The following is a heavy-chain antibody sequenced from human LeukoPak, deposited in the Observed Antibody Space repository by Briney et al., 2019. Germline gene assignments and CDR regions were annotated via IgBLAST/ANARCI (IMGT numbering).Heavy chain of an antibody. D-gene: IGHD6-13*01. CDR3: ARVSLGAAAGTSR. Sequence: GGSLRLSCAASGFTFSNCAMSWVRQAPGKGLEWVSSISSSSSYIYYTDSVKGRFTISRDNAKNSLYLQMNSLRADDTAIYYCARVSLGAAAGTSRWGQGTLVTVSS. CDR1: GFTFSNCA. V-gene: IGHV3-21*01. J-gene: IGHJ4*02. CDR2: ISSSSSYI.